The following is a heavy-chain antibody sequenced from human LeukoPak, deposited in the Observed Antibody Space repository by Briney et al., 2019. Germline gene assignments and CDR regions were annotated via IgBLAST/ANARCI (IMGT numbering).Heavy chain of an antibody. Sequence: SETLSLTCTVSGGSITSYYWTWMRQSPGKGLEWIGYVHYSGDTKYSPSLKSRVTMSMDTSKNQFSLRLSSVTPADTAVYYCARTAKYYYGSETYYFFDYWGQGTLVTVSS. CDR2: VHYSGDT. J-gene: IGHJ4*02. CDR1: GGSITSYY. D-gene: IGHD3-10*01. CDR3: ARTAKYYYGSETYYFFDY. V-gene: IGHV4-59*01.